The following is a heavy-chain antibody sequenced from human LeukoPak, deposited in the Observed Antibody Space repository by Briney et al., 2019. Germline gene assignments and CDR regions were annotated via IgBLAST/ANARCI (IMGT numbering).Heavy chain of an antibody. V-gene: IGHV1-69*02. CDR3: ATGSSGYYYYYCMDV. CDR2: IIPILGIA. J-gene: IGHJ6*03. D-gene: IGHD3-22*01. CDR1: GGTFSSYT. Sequence: SVKVSCKASGGTFSSYTISWVRQAPGQGLEWMGRIIPILGIANYAQKFQGRVTITADKSTSTAYMELSSLRSEDTAVYYCATGSSGYYYYYCMDVWGKGTTVTVSS.